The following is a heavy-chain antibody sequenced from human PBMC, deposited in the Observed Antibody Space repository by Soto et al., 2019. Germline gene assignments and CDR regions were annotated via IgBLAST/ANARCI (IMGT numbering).Heavy chain of an antibody. CDR1: GGSFSSHA. CDR2: IVPIFGTK. J-gene: IGHJ2*01. Sequence: QVQLVQSGAEVKKPGSSVKVSCKPSGGSFSSHAVSWVRQAPGQGLEWVGGIVPIFGTKNYAEKFQGRVTITADKSTSTVYMDLSSLKSEDTPVYFCARARRDQTIFGMVGYFDLWGRGTLVSVSS. D-gene: IGHD3-3*01. CDR3: ARARRDQTIFGMVGYFDL. V-gene: IGHV1-69*06.